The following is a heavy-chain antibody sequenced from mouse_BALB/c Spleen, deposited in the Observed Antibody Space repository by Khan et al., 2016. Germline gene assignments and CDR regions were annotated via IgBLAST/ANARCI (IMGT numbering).Heavy chain of an antibody. D-gene: IGHD6-1*01. V-gene: IGHV5-6-5*01. J-gene: IGHJ1*01. CDR3: ASAGGYFDV. Sequence: EVELVESGGGLVKPGGSLKLSCAASGFTFSYYAMSWVRQTPEKRLEWVASIISGGNTYYQDSVKGRLTTSRDNARNILYLQLSSLGSEDTAMYYCASAGGYFDVWGAGTTVTVSS. CDR2: IISGGNT. CDR1: GFTFSYYA.